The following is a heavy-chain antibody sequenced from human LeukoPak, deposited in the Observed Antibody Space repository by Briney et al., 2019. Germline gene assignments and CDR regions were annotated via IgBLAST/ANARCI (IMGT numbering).Heavy chain of an antibody. J-gene: IGHJ4*02. Sequence: SETLSLTCTVSGDSISSSDYYWSWIRQPPGKGLEWVGSISYSGTTYYNPSLESRITMSVDTSRNQFSLKLTSVTTADTAVYYCARDPGNWGWGYFDYWGQGTLVTVSS. D-gene: IGHD7-27*01. CDR1: GDSISSSDYY. V-gene: IGHV4-39*07. CDR3: ARDPGNWGWGYFDY. CDR2: ISYSGTT.